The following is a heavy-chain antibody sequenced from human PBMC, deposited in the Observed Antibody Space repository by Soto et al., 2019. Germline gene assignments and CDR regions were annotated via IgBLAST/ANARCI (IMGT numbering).Heavy chain of an antibody. Sequence: QITLKESGPPLVKPTQTLTLTCTFSGFSLSTSGVAVGWIRQPPGKALEWLAFIYWDDDKRYSPSLKSRLTITKDPSKNQVFLTMTNMDPVDTATYSCAYLAGIWLHSDYWGQGTLGTVSS. CDR3: AYLAGIWLHSDY. CDR1: GFSLSTSGVA. J-gene: IGHJ4*02. D-gene: IGHD5-12*01. CDR2: IYWDDDK. V-gene: IGHV2-5*02.